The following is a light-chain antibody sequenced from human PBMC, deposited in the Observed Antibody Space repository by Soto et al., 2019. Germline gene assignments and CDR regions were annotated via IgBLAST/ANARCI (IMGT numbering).Light chain of an antibody. Sequence: QSVLTQPRSVSGSPGQSVTISCTGTSSDAGGYDFVSWYQQHPGKVPKPIIYDVTERPSGVPDRFSGSKSGSTASLTISGLQAEDEADYYCCSFAGISYHFASGTKVTVL. CDR3: CSFAGISYH. CDR1: SSDAGGYDF. CDR2: DVT. V-gene: IGLV2-11*01. J-gene: IGLJ1*01.